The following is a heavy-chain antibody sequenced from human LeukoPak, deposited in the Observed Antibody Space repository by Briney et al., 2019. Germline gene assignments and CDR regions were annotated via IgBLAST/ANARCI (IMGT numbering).Heavy chain of an antibody. CDR3: ARDGLGSADY. CDR1: GFTFSSYS. J-gene: IGHJ4*02. Sequence: GGSLRLSCAASGFTFSSYSMNWVRQAPGKGLEWVSGINWNGGSTGYADSVKGRFTISRDNAKNSLYLQMNSLRAEDTALYYCARDGLGSADYWGQGTLVTVSS. V-gene: IGHV3-20*04. CDR2: INWNGGST. D-gene: IGHD3-16*01.